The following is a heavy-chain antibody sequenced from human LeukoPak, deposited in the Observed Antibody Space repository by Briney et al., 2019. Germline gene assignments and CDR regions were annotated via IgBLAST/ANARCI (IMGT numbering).Heavy chain of an antibody. V-gene: IGHV3-23*01. Sequence: AGGSLRLSCAASGFTFSNYSMSWVRQAPGKRLEWVSTISGAGGTTYYADSVKGRFTISRDNSKNTLFLQFNSLRADDTAVYYCAKGRGTTVTAAANYWGQGTLVTVSS. CDR2: ISGAGGTT. D-gene: IGHD4-17*01. CDR3: AKGRGTTVTAAANY. J-gene: IGHJ4*02. CDR1: GFTFSNYS.